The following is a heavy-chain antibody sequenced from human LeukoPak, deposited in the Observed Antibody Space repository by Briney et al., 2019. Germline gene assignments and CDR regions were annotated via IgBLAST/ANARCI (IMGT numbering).Heavy chain of an antibody. V-gene: IGHV3-30*02. CDR3: AKSYRTYYYDSSGYENWFDP. CDR2: IRYDGSNK. Sequence: TGGSLRLSCAASGFTFSSYGMHWVRQAPGKGLEWVAFIRYDGSNKYYADSVKGRFTISRDSSKNTLYLQMNSLRAEDTAVYYCAKSYRTYYYDSSGYENWFDPWGQGTLVTVSS. D-gene: IGHD3-22*01. J-gene: IGHJ5*02. CDR1: GFTFSSYG.